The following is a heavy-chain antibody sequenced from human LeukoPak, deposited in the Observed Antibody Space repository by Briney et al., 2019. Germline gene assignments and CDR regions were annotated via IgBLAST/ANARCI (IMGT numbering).Heavy chain of an antibody. CDR1: GFTFSDSY. Sequence: AGGSLRLSCAASGFTFSDSYMSWIRQAPGKGLEWVSAISNSGGSTYFADSVKGRFTISRDNSKNTLYLQMNSLRAEDTAVYYCARNGGFYCNGGSCYSAYWGQGTLVTVSS. CDR3: ARNGGFYCNGGSCYSAY. J-gene: IGHJ4*02. V-gene: IGHV3-23*01. CDR2: ISNSGGST. D-gene: IGHD2-15*01.